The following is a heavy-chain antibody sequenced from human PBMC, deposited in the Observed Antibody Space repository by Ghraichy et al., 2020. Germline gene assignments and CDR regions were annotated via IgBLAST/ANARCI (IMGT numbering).Heavy chain of an antibody. CDR2: IRSKAESYAT. Sequence: ETLSLTCAASRFTFSDSTMHWVRQASGKGLEWVGRIRSKAESYATVYAASVKGRFTISRDDSKNTAYLQMNSLKTEDTAVYFCTRSRNWGFDLWGQGTLVTVSS. V-gene: IGHV3-73*01. CDR3: TRSRNWGFDL. J-gene: IGHJ4*02. D-gene: IGHD3-16*01. CDR1: RFTFSDST.